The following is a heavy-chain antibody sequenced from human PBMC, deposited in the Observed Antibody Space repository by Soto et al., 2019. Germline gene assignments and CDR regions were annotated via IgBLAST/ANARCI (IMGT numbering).Heavy chain of an antibody. V-gene: IGHV1-18*01. CDR2: ISAYNGNT. J-gene: IGHJ4*02. CDR1: GYTFTSYG. D-gene: IGHD5-12*01. Sequence: GASVKVSCKASGYTFTSYGISWVRQAPGQGLEWMGWISAYNGNTNYAQKLQGRVTMTTDTSTSTAYMELRSLRSDDTAVYYCARDRGGYSGYDSEYYFDYWGQGTLVTVSS. CDR3: ARDRGGYSGYDSEYYFDY.